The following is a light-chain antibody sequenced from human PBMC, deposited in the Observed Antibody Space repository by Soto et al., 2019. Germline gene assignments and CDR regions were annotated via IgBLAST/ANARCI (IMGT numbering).Light chain of an antibody. Sequence: EIVMTHSPATLSVSPWERATLSCRASQSVSSNLAWYQQKPGQAPSLLIYGASTRATGTPARFSGSGSGTEFTLTISSLQSENFAVYYCQQYNNWPLTFGGGTKVDIK. CDR2: GAS. V-gene: IGKV3-15*01. CDR3: QQYNNWPLT. J-gene: IGKJ4*01. CDR1: QSVSSN.